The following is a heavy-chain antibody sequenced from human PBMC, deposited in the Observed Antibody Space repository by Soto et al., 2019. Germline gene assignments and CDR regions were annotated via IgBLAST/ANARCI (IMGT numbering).Heavy chain of an antibody. Sequence: ASVKVSCKVSGYTLTELSMHWVRQAPGKGLEWMGGFDPEDGETIYAQKFQGRVTMTEDTSTDTAYMELSSLRSEDTAVYYCATVMAINQYNWNFAGPWGQGTLVTVSS. CDR1: GYTLTELS. CDR3: ATVMAINQYNWNFAGP. J-gene: IGHJ5*02. CDR2: FDPEDGET. D-gene: IGHD1-7*01. V-gene: IGHV1-24*01.